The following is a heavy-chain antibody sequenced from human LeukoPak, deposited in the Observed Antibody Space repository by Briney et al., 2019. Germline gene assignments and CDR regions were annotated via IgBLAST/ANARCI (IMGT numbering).Heavy chain of an antibody. D-gene: IGHD3-9*01. CDR1: GFTFSSYA. J-gene: IGHJ4*02. Sequence: GGSLRLSCAASGFTFSSYAMSWVRQAPGKGLEWVSAISGSGGSTYYADSVKGRFTISRDNSKNTLYLQMNSLRAEDTAVYYCAKSTAHYDILTGTLLFDYWGQGTLVTVSS. CDR3: AKSTAHYDILTGTLLFDY. V-gene: IGHV3-23*01. CDR2: ISGSGGST.